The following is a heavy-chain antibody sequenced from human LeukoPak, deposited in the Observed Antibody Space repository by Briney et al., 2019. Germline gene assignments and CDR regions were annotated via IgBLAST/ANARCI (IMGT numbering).Heavy chain of an antibody. D-gene: IGHD3-22*01. CDR2: MWSDGTKK. Sequence: GGSLRLSCAASGFTFSHYGMHWVRQAPGKGLEWVAVMWSDGTKKYYADSVKGRFTVSRDTSKHTLYLQMSSLRAEDTAVYFCARDSNYDTSGHYYWGQGTLVTVSS. CDR3: ARDSNYDTSGHYY. J-gene: IGHJ4*02. CDR1: GFTFSHYG. V-gene: IGHV3-33*01.